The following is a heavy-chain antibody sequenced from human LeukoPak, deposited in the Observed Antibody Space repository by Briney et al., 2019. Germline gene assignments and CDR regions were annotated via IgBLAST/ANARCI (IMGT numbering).Heavy chain of an antibody. CDR3: ESIEPHMDTATVTYHSPMPV. D-gene: IGHD5-18*01. Sequence: TSETLSLTCTVSGYSISSGHYWGWIRQPPGKGLEWIGSIYHSGSTYSNPSLKSRVTISLDTSKNNFTLKLTPLPAAAPPVISCESIEPHMDTATVTYHSPMPVWGNGTPVTVSS. CDR2: IYHSGST. CDR1: GYSISSGHY. V-gene: IGHV4-38-2*02. J-gene: IGHJ6*04.